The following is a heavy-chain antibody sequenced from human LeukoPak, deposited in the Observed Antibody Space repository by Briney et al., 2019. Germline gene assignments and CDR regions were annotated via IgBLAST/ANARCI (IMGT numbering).Heavy chain of an antibody. CDR1: GFTFSDYG. V-gene: IGHV3-30*18. D-gene: IGHD3-10*01. CDR3: AKVFEVRGARRPKDY. CDR2: ISYDGGNK. J-gene: IGHJ4*02. Sequence: GGSLRLSCAASGFTFSDYGMHWVRQAPGKGLEWVALISYDGGNKFYADSVRDRFTISRDNSKNTLFLQMNSLRTEDTAMYYCAKVFEVRGARRPKDYWGQGTLVIVSS.